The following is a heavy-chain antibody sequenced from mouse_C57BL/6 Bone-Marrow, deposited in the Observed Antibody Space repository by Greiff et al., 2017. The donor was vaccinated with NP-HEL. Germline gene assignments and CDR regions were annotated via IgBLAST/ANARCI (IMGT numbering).Heavy chain of an antibody. V-gene: IGHV5-6*02. J-gene: IGHJ3*01. CDR1: GFTFSSYG. D-gene: IGHD1-1*01. Sequence: EVNVVESGGDLVKPGGSLKLSCAASGFTFSSYGMSWVRQTPDKRLEWVATISSGGSYTYYPDSVKGRFTISRDNAKNTLYLQMSSLKSEDTAMYYWARGPYYGSSWAWFAYWGQGTLVTVSA. CDR2: ISSGGSYT. CDR3: ARGPYYGSSWAWFAY.